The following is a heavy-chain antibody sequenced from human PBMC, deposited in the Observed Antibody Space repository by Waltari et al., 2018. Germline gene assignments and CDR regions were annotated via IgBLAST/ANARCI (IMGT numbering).Heavy chain of an antibody. CDR2: ISGNGSNT. CDR1: GFNVSSYA. J-gene: IGHJ4*02. D-gene: IGHD5-12*01. CDR3: ARDGYNWIAFDV. Sequence: EAQLWESGVGLVHPGGSLRVSCSAYGFNVSSYAMSWVRQAPGNGLEWVSEISGNGSNTYSADSVKGRFTISKDNSKNILYLQMDSLRAEDTAVYYCARDGYNWIAFDVWGQGVLVTVSS. V-gene: IGHV3-23*01.